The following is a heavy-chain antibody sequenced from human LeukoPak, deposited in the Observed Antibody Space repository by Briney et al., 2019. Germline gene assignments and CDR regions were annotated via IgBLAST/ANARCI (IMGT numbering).Heavy chain of an antibody. Sequence: GGSLRLSCAASGFTFDDYGMHWVRHAPGKGLEWVSGISWNSGVIGYADSVKGRFTFSRDNAKNSLYLQMNRLRAEDTALYYCAKVWDYYDSSGLFDYWGQGTLVTVSS. J-gene: IGHJ4*02. D-gene: IGHD3-22*01. CDR3: AKVWDYYDSSGLFDY. CDR2: ISWNSGVI. CDR1: GFTFDDYG. V-gene: IGHV3-9*01.